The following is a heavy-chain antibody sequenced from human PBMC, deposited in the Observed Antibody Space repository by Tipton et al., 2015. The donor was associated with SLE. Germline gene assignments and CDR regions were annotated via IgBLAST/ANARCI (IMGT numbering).Heavy chain of an antibody. J-gene: IGHJ4*02. CDR1: GYSFSSYW. Sequence: QLVQSGVEVKKPGESLRISCKVSGYSFSSYWIGWVRQMPGKGLEWMGATYPRDSDTRYSPSFQGQVTISVDKSISTAYLQWGRLAASDTARYYCTSHRYSSSSGDFWGQGTLLIVSS. CDR2: TYPRDSDT. D-gene: IGHD6-19*01. V-gene: IGHV5-51*03. CDR3: TSHRYSSSSGDF.